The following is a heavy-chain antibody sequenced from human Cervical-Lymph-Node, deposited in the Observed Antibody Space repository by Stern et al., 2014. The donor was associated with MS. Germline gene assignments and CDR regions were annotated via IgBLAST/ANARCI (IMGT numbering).Heavy chain of an antibody. V-gene: IGHV4-59*12. Sequence: QVQLQESGPGLLTPSETLSLTCSVSGVSINSFYWSWVRQPPGKGLEWVGYIFNSGSAKYNPSLKRRVTISLDPSKNRFSLRLNSVTAADTAIYYCVRDFISRTGEWFDPWGQGTLVTVSS. CDR2: IFNSGSA. CDR3: VRDFISRTGEWFDP. J-gene: IGHJ5*02. D-gene: IGHD2-21*01. CDR1: GVSINSFY.